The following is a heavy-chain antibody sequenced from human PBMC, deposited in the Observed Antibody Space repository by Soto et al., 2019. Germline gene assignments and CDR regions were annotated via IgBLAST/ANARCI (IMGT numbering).Heavy chain of an antibody. D-gene: IGHD1-26*01. CDR2: INDDGRRT. J-gene: IGHJ4*02. CDR3: ARDVELQSFDY. Sequence: GGSLRLSCAASGFTFSAYSMHWVRQVPGKGLVWVSRINDDGRRTSYADSVKGRFTISRDNAKNTPYLQMHSLRAEDTAVYYCARDVELQSFDYWGQGTLVTVSS. V-gene: IGHV3-74*01. CDR1: GFTFSAYS.